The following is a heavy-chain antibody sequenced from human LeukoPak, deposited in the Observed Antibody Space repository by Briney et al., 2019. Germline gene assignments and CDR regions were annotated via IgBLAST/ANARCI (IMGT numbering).Heavy chain of an antibody. CDR1: GGTFSSYA. CDR3: ARGSRPHYDFWSGPPDAFDI. Sequence: SVKVSCKAYGGTFSSYAISWVRQAPGQGLEWMGGIIPIFGTATYAQKFQGRLTITADESTSTAYMELSSLRSEDTAVYYCARGSRPHYDFWSGPPDAFDIWGQGAMFTVSS. V-gene: IGHV1-69*13. CDR2: IIPIFGTA. D-gene: IGHD3-3*01. J-gene: IGHJ3*02.